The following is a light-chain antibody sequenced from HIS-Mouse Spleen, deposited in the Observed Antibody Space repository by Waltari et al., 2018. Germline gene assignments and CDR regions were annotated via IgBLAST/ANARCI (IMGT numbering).Light chain of an antibody. CDR3: SSYTSSSTYV. CDR1: RSDVGGYNY. Sequence: QSALTQPASVSGSPGQSITISCTGTRSDVGGYNYASCYQQHPGKAPKLMIYDVSNRPSGVSNRFSGSNSGNTASLTISGLQAEDEADYYCSSYTSSSTYVFGTGTKVTVL. CDR2: DVS. J-gene: IGLJ1*01. V-gene: IGLV2-14*03.